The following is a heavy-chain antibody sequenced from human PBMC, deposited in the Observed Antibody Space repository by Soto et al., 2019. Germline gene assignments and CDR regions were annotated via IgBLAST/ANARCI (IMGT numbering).Heavy chain of an antibody. Sequence: GGSLRLSCEASGFIFSNYLMSWVRQAPGKGLEWVANIKKDGSDKYYVDSVKGRFTISRDNAKNSLFLQMNSLRAEDTAVYYCARNPRDSEYAIFDYCGQGTLVTVSS. CDR2: IKKDGSDK. V-gene: IGHV3-7*05. D-gene: IGHD1-26*01. CDR3: ARNPRDSEYAIFDY. J-gene: IGHJ4*02. CDR1: GFIFSNYL.